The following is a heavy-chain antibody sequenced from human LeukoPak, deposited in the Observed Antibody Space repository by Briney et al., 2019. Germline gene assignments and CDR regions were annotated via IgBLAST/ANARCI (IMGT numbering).Heavy chain of an antibody. V-gene: IGHV4-59*01. D-gene: IGHD4-17*01. CDR2: IYYSGSP. CDR1: GGSISNYY. Sequence: SETLSLTCTVSGGSISNYYWSWIRQPPGKRLEWIGYIYYSGSPNYSPSLKSRVTMSLDTSRYQFSLKLSSVTAADTAVYYCTRTSASTAIDYWGPGTLVTVSS. CDR3: TRTSASTAIDY. J-gene: IGHJ4*02.